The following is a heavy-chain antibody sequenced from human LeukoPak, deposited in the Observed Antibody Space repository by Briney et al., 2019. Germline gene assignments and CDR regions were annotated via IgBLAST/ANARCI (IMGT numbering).Heavy chain of an antibody. CDR3: ARDQYGSGSYDY. D-gene: IGHD3-10*01. J-gene: IGHJ4*02. CDR2: ISSSSSYT. CDR1: GFTFTDYY. Sequence: GWSLRLSCAASGFTFTDYYMSWIRQAPGKGLEWVSYISSSSSYTNYADSVKGRFTISRDNAKNSLYLQMNSLRAEDTAVYFCARDQYGSGSYDYWGQGTLVTVSS. V-gene: IGHV3-11*05.